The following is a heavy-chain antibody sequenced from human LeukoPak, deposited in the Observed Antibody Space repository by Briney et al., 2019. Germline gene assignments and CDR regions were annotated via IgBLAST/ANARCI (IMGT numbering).Heavy chain of an antibody. J-gene: IGHJ5*02. V-gene: IGHV1-8*01. D-gene: IGHD3-10*01. CDR2: MNPNSGNT. CDR3: ARAYYYGSGSYQYDP. CDR1: GYTFTSYD. Sequence: ASVKVSCKASGYTFTSYDINWVRQAPGQGLEWMGWMNPNSGNTGYAQKFQGRVTMTRNTSISTAYMELSSLRSEDTAVYYCARAYYYGSGSYQYDPWGQGTLVTVSS.